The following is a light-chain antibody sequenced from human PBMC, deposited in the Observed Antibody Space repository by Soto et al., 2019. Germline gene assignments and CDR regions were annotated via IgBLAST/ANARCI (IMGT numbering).Light chain of an antibody. CDR3: ATWDTKLNAVV. Sequence: QSVLTQPSSMSAAPGQKVTISCSGSSSNVGNNFVSWYQQLPGTAPRLLIFDNSQRPSGIPDRFFGSKSGSSATLGITGPQTGDEAVYYCATWDTKLNAVVFGGGTKLTVL. V-gene: IGLV1-51*01. J-gene: IGLJ2*01. CDR2: DNS. CDR1: SSNVGNNF.